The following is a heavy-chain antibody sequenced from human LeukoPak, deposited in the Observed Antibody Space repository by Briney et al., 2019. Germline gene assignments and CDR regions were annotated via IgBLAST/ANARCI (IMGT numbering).Heavy chain of an antibody. V-gene: IGHV3-23*01. Sequence: GGSLRLSCEASVFTFSTYAIYWVRQAPGKGLEWVSGICGSGGCTYYADSVKGRFTISRDNSKNTVYLQMNSLTADDTAVYYCAKTTVGYSSGRYPGWPADCWGQGTPVTVSS. D-gene: IGHD6-19*01. CDR1: VFTFSTYA. CDR3: AKTTVGYSSGRYPGWPADC. CDR2: ICGSGGCT. J-gene: IGHJ4*02.